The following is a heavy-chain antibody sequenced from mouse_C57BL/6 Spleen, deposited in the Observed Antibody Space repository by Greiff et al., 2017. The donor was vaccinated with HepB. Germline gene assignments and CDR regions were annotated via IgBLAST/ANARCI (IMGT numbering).Heavy chain of an antibody. CDR2: IHPNSGST. CDR3: AREWGAYSWFAY. J-gene: IGHJ3*01. D-gene: IGHD1-1*01. V-gene: IGHV1-64*01. Sequence: QVHVKQPGAELVKPGASVKLSCKASGYTFTSYWMHWVKQRPGQGLEWIGMIHPNSGSTNYNEKFKSKATLTVDKSSSTAYMQLSSLTSEDSAVYYCAREWGAYSWFAYWGQGTLVTVSA. CDR1: GYTFTSYW.